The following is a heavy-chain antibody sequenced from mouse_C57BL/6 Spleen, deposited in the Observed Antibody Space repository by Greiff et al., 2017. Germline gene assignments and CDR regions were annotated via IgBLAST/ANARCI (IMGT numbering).Heavy chain of an antibody. V-gene: IGHV8-12*01. J-gene: IGHJ4*01. D-gene: IGHD1-1*01. Sequence: QVTLKVSGPGILQSSQNLSLTCSFSGFSLSTSGMGVSWIRQPSGKGLEWLAHIYWDDDKRYNPSLKSRLTISKDTSRNQVFLKITSVDTADTATYYCARSHYYYGSSSYAMDYWGQGTSVTVSS. CDR2: IYWDDDK. CDR3: ARSHYYYGSSSYAMDY. CDR1: GFSLSTSGMG.